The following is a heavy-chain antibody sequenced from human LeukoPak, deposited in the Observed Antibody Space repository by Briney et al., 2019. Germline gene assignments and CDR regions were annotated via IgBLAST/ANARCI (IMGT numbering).Heavy chain of an antibody. CDR1: GGSVSSTTYY. Sequence: KPSETLSLTCTVSGGSVSSTTYYWSWIRQPPGKGLEWIASINYSGSTYYNPSLKSRVTISVDTSENQFSLKLSSVTAADTAVYYCARHHPYSSSWYYWYFDLWGRGTLVTVSS. V-gene: IGHV4-39*01. CDR3: ARHHPYSSSWYYWYFDL. D-gene: IGHD6-13*01. J-gene: IGHJ2*01. CDR2: INYSGST.